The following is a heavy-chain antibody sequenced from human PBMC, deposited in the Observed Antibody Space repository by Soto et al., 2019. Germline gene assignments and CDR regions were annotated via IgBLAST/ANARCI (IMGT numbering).Heavy chain of an antibody. Sequence: VQLLESGGDLVQPGGSLRRSCGASGFILNNYAMSWVRQAPGKGLEWVSTIGGTDGDSDGVPWYEDSVKGRFTISRDSSANTLFLHMYNLRAEDSALYYCVKRGRNWGAFDFWGQGTTVVVSS. CDR3: VKRGRNWGAFDF. CDR2: IGGTDGDSDGVP. CDR1: GFILNNYA. D-gene: IGHD7-27*01. J-gene: IGHJ3*01. V-gene: IGHV3-23*01.